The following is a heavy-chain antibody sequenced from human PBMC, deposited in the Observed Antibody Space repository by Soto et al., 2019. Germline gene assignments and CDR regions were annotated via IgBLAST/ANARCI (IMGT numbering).Heavy chain of an antibody. CDR3: AHIVVAGLGYYFDY. CDR1: GFSLSSTRMA. D-gene: IGHD6-19*01. CDR2: IYWDDDK. Sequence: QITLKESGPTLVKPTQTLTLTCTFSGFSLSSTRMAVGWIRQPPGKALEWLALIYWDDDKRNSPFLKSRLTITKDTSKNQVVLTMSNMDPVDTARYYCAHIVVAGLGYYFDYWGQGTLVTVSP. J-gene: IGHJ4*02. V-gene: IGHV2-5*02.